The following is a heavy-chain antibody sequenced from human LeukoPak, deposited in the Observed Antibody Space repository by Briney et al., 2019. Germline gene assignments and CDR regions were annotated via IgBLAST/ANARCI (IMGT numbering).Heavy chain of an antibody. D-gene: IGHD4-23*01. CDR3: AKDHSSFGGNSNY. Sequence: QPGGSLRLSCAASGFTFSSYAMSWVRQAPGKGLEWVSGISNSGGSTNDADSVKGRFTISRDNSKKTLYLQMNSLRAEDTAVYYCAKDHSSFGGNSNYWGQGTLVTVSS. J-gene: IGHJ4*02. CDR2: ISNSGGST. CDR1: GFTFSSYA. V-gene: IGHV3-23*01.